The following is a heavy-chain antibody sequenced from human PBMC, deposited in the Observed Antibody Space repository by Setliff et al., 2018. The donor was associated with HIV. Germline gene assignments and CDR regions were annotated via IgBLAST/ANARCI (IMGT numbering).Heavy chain of an antibody. D-gene: IGHD1-26*01. CDR2: IAQDGIEK. V-gene: IGHV3-7*03. CDR1: EFTFSSYW. CDR3: ARDRGWEVGTTSDFDY. Sequence: SLKISCEASEFTFSSYWMSWVRQAPGKGLEWVANIAQDGIEKYYVDSVKGRFTISRDNAKNSLYLQMNSLRAEDTAVYYCARDRGWEVGTTSDFDYWGQGTLVTVSS. J-gene: IGHJ4*02.